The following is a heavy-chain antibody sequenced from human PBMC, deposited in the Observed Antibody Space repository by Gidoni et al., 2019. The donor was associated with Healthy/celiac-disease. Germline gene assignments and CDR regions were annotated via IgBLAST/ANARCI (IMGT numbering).Heavy chain of an antibody. CDR3: ARGKREYSGYDLKDY. D-gene: IGHD5-12*01. CDR1: GGSFSGYY. V-gene: IGHV4-34*01. Sequence: QVQLQQWGAGLLKPSETLSLTCAVYGGSFSGYYWSWIRQPPGKGLEWIGEINHSGSTNYNPSLKSRVTISVDTSKNQFSLKLSSVTAADTAVYYCARGKREYSGYDLKDYWGQGTLVTVSS. CDR2: INHSGST. J-gene: IGHJ4*02.